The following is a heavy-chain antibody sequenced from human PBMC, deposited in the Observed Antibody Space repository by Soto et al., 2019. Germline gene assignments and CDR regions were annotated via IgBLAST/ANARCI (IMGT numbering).Heavy chain of an antibody. D-gene: IGHD2-8*01. CDR1: GYTFTTYG. CDR3: ARGMYGDY. V-gene: IGHV1-18*01. CDR2: ISAHNGNT. J-gene: IGHJ4*02. Sequence: QVHLVQSGAEVKKPGASVKVSCKASGYTFTTYGITWVRQAPGQGLEWMGWISAHNGNTNYAQKLQGRVTVTRDTTASTAHMELRSLRSDDSALYYVARGMYGDYWGQGALVTVSS.